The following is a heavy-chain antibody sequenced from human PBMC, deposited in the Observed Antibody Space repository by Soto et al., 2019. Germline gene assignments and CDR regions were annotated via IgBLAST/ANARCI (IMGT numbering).Heavy chain of an antibody. CDR1: GFTFTSYW. V-gene: IGHV3-74*01. Sequence: EVQLMESGGGLVQPGGSLRLSCAASGFTFTSYWMHWVRQAPGKGLVWVSRINSDGSSTVYVDSVKGRFTISRDNAKNTLYLQMNRLRAEDTAVLYCTRSNTGYSYGDTWGQGTLVTVSS. CDR3: TRSNTGYSYGDT. D-gene: IGHD5-18*01. J-gene: IGHJ5*02. CDR2: INSDGSST.